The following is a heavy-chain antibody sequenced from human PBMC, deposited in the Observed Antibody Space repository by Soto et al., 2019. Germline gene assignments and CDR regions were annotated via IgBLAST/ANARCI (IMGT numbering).Heavy chain of an antibody. D-gene: IGHD3-10*01. CDR3: ARGVGSGSYYNQYNWFDP. CDR2: INPNSGGT. V-gene: IGHV1-2*04. J-gene: IGHJ5*02. CDR1: GYTFTGYY. Sequence: ASVKVSCKASGYTFTGYYMHWVRQAPGQGLEWMGWINPNSGGTNYAQKFQGWVTMTRDTSISTAYMELSSLRSDDTAVYYCARGVGSGSYYNQYNWFDPWGQGTLVTVSS.